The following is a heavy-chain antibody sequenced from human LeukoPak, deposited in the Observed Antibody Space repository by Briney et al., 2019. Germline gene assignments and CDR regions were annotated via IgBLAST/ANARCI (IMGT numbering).Heavy chain of an antibody. D-gene: IGHD2-8*01. V-gene: IGHV3-7*03. Sequence: TGGSLRLSCAASGFTFSSYWMSWVRQAPGKGLEWVANIKQDGSEKYYVDSVKGRFTISRDNSKNTLNLQMNSLRAEDTAVYYCAKDPDCTSGICYTFFDYWGQGTLVTVSS. J-gene: IGHJ4*02. CDR3: AKDPDCTSGICYTFFDY. CDR1: GFTFSSYW. CDR2: IKQDGSEK.